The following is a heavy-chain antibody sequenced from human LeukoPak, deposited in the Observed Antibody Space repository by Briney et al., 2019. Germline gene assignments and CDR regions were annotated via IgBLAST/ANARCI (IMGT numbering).Heavy chain of an antibody. V-gene: IGHV4-59*01. D-gene: IGHD2-2*01. CDR2: IYYSGST. CDR3: AKTGSSRGPVPAASDY. CDR1: GGSISSYY. Sequence: SETLSLTCTVSGGSISSYYWSWIRQPPGKGLEWIGYIYYSGSTNYNPSLKSRVTISVDTSKNQFSLKLSSVTAADTAVYYCAKTGSSRGPVPAASDYWGQGTLVTVSS. J-gene: IGHJ4*02.